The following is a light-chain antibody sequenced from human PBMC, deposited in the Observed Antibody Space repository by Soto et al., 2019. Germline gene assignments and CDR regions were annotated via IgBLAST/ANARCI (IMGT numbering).Light chain of an antibody. CDR1: QGISSY. CDR2: AAS. J-gene: IGKJ4*01. CDR3: QQYYSYPLT. Sequence: AIRMTQSPSSFSASTGDRVTITCRASQGISSYLAWYQQKPGKAPKLLIYAASTLQSGVPSRFSGSGSGTDFTLTISCLQSEDFATYYCQQYYSYPLTFGQVTKV. V-gene: IGKV1-8*01.